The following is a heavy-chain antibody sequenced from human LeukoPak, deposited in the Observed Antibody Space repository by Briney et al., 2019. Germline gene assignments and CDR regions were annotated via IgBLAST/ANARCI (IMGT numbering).Heavy chain of an antibody. J-gene: IGHJ4*02. V-gene: IGHV1-46*01. CDR3: ARAHHYYDSSGYYSPLY. CDR2: INPSGGST. D-gene: IGHD3-22*01. Sequence: ASVKVSCKASGYTFTSYYMHWVRQAPGQGLEWMGIINPSGGSTSYAQKFQGRVTITADKSTSTAYMELRSLRSDDTAVYYCARAHHYYDSSGYYSPLYWGQGTLVTVSS. CDR1: GYTFTSYY.